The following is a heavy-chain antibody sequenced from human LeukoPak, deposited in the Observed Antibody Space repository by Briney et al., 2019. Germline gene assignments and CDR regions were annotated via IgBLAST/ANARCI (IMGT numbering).Heavy chain of an antibody. CDR2: LNSDGSRT. D-gene: IGHD4-17*01. J-gene: IGHJ4*02. V-gene: IGHV3-74*01. Sequence: GGSLRLSCTASGFTFNRYWMHWVRQAPGKGLVWVSRLNSDGSRTNYADSVQGRFTISRDNAKNTLYLQMNNLTPEDTAVYYCASSYYGDYGVFDYWGQGTLVTVSS. CDR3: ASSYYGDYGVFDY. CDR1: GFTFNRYW.